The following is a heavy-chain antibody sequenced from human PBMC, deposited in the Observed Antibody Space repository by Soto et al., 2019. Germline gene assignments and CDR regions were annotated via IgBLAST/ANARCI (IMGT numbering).Heavy chain of an antibody. CDR3: ARGYCSGGSCYRVGGAFDI. J-gene: IGHJ3*02. D-gene: IGHD2-15*01. CDR1: GFTFSSYA. V-gene: IGHV3-7*01. CDR2: IKQDGSEK. Sequence: GGSLRLSCAASGFTFSSYAMSWVRQAPGKGLEWVVNIKQDGSEKYYVDSVKGRFTISRDNAKNSLYLQMNSLRAEDTAVYYCARGYCSGGSCYRVGGAFDIWGQGTMVTVS.